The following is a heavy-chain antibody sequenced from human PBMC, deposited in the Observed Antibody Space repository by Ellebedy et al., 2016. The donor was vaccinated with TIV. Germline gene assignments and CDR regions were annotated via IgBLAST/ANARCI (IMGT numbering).Heavy chain of an antibody. CDR2: VHRGGKT. Sequence: GESLKISCAASGFTVSSNYMSWVRQAPGKGLEWVSVVHRGGKTYYADSVKGRFTFSRDNSRNTVYLQMNNLTAEDTAVYYCATETFNDVDLEVWGLLNMWGQGTMVIVSS. V-gene: IGHV3-66*01. D-gene: IGHD1-1*01. CDR1: GFTVSSNY. CDR3: ATETFNDVDLEVWGLLNM. J-gene: IGHJ3*02.